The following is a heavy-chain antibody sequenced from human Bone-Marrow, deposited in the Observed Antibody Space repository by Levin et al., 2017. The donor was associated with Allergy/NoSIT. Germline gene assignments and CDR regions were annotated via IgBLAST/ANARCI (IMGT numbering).Heavy chain of an antibody. V-gene: IGHV3-30-3*01. Sequence: GGSLRLSCAASGFTFSSHAMNWVRQAPGKGLEWVAVISYDGSNKFYADSVKGRFTISRDNSKNTLYLQMNSLRPEDTAVYYCARADGSATRVYYFDYWGQGTLVTVSS. D-gene: IGHD1-26*01. CDR3: ARADGSATRVYYFDY. CDR1: GFTFSSHA. CDR2: ISYDGSNK. J-gene: IGHJ4*02.